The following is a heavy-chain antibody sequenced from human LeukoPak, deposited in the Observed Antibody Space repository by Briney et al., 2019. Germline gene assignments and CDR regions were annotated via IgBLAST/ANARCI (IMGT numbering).Heavy chain of an antibody. CDR1: GFHFGTYF. J-gene: IGHJ4*02. Sequence: GGSLTLSCAASGFHFGTYFMSWVRQTPGKGLEWVASINGIGGTKYYADSVKGRFAISRDNIKDTVDLQMNSLRAEDTAVYYCAKSEHYYDSSGFDYWGQGTLVTVSS. V-gene: IGHV3-23*01. D-gene: IGHD3-22*01. CDR3: AKSEHYYDSSGFDY. CDR2: INGIGGTK.